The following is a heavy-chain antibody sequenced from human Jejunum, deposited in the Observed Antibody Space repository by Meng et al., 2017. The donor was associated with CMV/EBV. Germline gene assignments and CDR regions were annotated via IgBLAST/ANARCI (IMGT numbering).Heavy chain of an antibody. Sequence: CAVSGRSFLVYFWSWIRQPPGKGLEWIGEINQSGSTTYTPSLKSRVTISVDTSKNQFSLRLDSVTAADTAVYYCARVGGYRNNWFDPWGQGTLVTVSS. CDR1: GRSFLVYF. V-gene: IGHV4-34*01. J-gene: IGHJ5*02. CDR3: ARVGGYRNNWFDP. CDR2: INQSGST. D-gene: IGHD5-24*01.